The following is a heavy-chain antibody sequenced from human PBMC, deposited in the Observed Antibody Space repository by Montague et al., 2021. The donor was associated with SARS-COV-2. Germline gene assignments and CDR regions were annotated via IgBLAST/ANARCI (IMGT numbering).Heavy chain of an antibody. CDR1: SGSISPSDTYC. CDR2: ISYSGST. V-gene: IGHV4-39*01. CDR3: ARHSTPHAFDP. J-gene: IGHJ5*02. Sequence: SETLSLTCVVSSGSISPSDTYCWGWVRPAPGKGLEWIATISYSGSTSYNPPISSRVTISVDTSKNQISLNLRSVTAADTSVYYCARHSTPHAFDPWGQGILVTVSS.